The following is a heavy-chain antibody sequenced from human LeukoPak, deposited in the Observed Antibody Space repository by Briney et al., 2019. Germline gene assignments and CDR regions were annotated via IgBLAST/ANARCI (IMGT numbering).Heavy chain of an antibody. V-gene: IGHV1-18*01. D-gene: IGHD6-19*01. CDR3: ARDGDNWYPGSGWGPFDY. CDR2: ISAYNGNT. J-gene: IGHJ4*02. Sequence: ASVKVSCKASGYTFTSYGISWVRQAPGQGLEWMGWISAYNGNTNYAQKLQGRVTMTTDTSTSTAYMELRSLRSDDTAVYYCARDGDNWYPGSGWGPFDYWGQGTLVTVSS. CDR1: GYTFTSYG.